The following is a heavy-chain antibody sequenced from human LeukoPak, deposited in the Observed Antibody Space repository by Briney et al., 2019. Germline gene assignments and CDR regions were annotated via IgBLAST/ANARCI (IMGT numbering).Heavy chain of an antibody. J-gene: IGHJ4*02. CDR3: ARVDYYDSSGYYYAFGDY. V-gene: IGHV1-2*02. CDR1: GYTFTGYY. CDR2: INPNSGGT. D-gene: IGHD3-22*01. Sequence: ASVKVSCKASGYTFTGYYMHWVRQAPGQGLEWMGWINPNSGGTNYAQKLQGRVTMTTDASTSTAYMELRSLRSDDTAVYYCARVDYYDSSGYYYAFGDYWGQGTLVTVSS.